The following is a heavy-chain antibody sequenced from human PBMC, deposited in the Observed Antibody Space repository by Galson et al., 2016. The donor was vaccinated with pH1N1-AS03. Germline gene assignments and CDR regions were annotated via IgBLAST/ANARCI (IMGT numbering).Heavy chain of an antibody. J-gene: IGHJ4*02. CDR3: ARGWIGCTSTSCYGVDY. D-gene: IGHD2-2*01. Sequence: SLRLSCAASGFTFDKYGMTWVRQAPGKGLEWVSGINWIGDYTRYADSVKGRFTISRDNAKNTLYLQMNSLRVEDTAVYYCARGWIGCTSTSCYGVDYWGQGTLVTVSS. V-gene: IGHV3-20*04. CDR1: GFTFDKYG. CDR2: INWIGDYT.